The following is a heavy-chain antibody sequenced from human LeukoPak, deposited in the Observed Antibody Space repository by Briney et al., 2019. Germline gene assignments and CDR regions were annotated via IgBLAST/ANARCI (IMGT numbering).Heavy chain of an antibody. D-gene: IGHD7-27*01. J-gene: IGHJ4*02. V-gene: IGHV3-7*01. Sequence: PGGSLRPSCAAFGFTFSDYWMSWVRQAPGRGLEWVANINQYGSEKYYVDSVKGRFTISRDNAKNSLSLQMNSLKVEDTAVYYCARANWGSVDYWGQGTLVTVSS. CDR3: ARANWGSVDY. CDR1: GFTFSDYW. CDR2: INQYGSEK.